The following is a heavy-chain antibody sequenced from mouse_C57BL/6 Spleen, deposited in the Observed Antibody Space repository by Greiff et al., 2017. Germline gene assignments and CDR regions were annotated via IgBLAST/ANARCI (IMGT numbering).Heavy chain of an antibody. CDR1: GFTFSSYG. CDR2: ISSGGSYT. V-gene: IGHV5-6*01. CDR3: ARPSYYSSYYFDY. J-gene: IGHJ2*01. Sequence: VQLKESGGDLVKPGGSLKLSCAASGFTFSSYGMSWVRQTPDKRLEWVATISSGGSYTYYPDSVKGRFTISRDNAKNTLYLQMSSLKSEDTAMYYCARPSYYSSYYFDYWGQGTTLTVSS. D-gene: IGHD2-12*01.